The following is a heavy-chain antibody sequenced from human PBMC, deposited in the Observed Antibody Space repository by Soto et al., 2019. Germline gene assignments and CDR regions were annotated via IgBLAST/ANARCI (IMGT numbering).Heavy chain of an antibody. Sequence: QVQLVQSGAEVKKPGSSVKVSCKASGGTFSSYAISWVRQAPGQGLEWMGGIIPIFGTANYAQKFQGRVTITADESTSTAYMELSSLRSEDTSVYYCARAETMIPQVGDAFDIWGQGTMVTVSS. V-gene: IGHV1-69*01. D-gene: IGHD3-22*01. CDR3: ARAETMIPQVGDAFDI. CDR1: GGTFSSYA. J-gene: IGHJ3*02. CDR2: IIPIFGTA.